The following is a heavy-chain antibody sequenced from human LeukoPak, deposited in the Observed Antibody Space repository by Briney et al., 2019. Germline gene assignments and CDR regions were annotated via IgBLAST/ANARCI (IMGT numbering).Heavy chain of an antibody. D-gene: IGHD7-27*01. CDR2: ISNSGSSI. V-gene: IGHV3-48*03. CDR1: GFTFSSYE. CDR3: GRGHWGLDY. Sequence: GGSLRLSCAASGFTFSSYEMNWVRQDPGKGLEWVSYISNSGSSIYYADSVKGRFTTSRDNAKSSLYLQMNSLRAEDTAVYYCGRGHWGLDYWGQGALVTVSS. J-gene: IGHJ4*02.